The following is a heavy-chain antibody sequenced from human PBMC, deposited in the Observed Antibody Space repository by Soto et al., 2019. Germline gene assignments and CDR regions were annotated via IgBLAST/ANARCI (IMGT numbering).Heavy chain of an antibody. Sequence: QEQLVQSGAEVKKPGASVKVSCKTSGYTFTDYDIKWVRQAPGQGLEWIGWMNPNTGETGYAQKSQGRVSMTRSSSLSTAYLEHSSLRSEDTAVYYGARLAVAARPGWCNWSDPWGQGTLVNVSS. V-gene: IGHV1-8*01. CDR2: MNPNTGET. CDR3: ARLAVAARPGWCNWSDP. D-gene: IGHD2-15*01. CDR1: GYTFTDYD. J-gene: IGHJ5*02.